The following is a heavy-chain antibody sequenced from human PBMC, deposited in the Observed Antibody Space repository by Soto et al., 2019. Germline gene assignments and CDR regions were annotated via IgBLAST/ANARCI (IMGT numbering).Heavy chain of an antibody. Sequence: ASETLSLTCTVSGGSISSYYWSWIRQPPGKGLEWIGYIYYSGSTNYNPSLRSRVTISVDTSKNQFSLKLSSVTAADTAVYYCARYSSLIAAAGTSNWFDPWGQGTLVTVSS. J-gene: IGHJ5*02. CDR2: IYYSGST. CDR3: ARYSSLIAAAGTSNWFDP. CDR1: GGSISSYY. V-gene: IGHV4-59*01. D-gene: IGHD6-13*01.